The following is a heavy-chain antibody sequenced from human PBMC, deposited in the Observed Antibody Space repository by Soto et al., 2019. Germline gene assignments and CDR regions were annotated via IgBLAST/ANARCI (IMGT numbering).Heavy chain of an antibody. Sequence: QVKLVQSGAEVKKPGASVKVSCKASGYTFTSYGISWVRKAPGQGLEWMGWISAYNGNTNYAQKFQGRVTMTTDTSPSTAYMELRSLRSDDTAVYYCARTLNEWLLGLDWGQGTLVTVSS. CDR3: ARTLNEWLLGLD. J-gene: IGHJ4*02. D-gene: IGHD3-3*01. CDR1: GYTFTSYG. V-gene: IGHV1-18*01. CDR2: ISAYNGNT.